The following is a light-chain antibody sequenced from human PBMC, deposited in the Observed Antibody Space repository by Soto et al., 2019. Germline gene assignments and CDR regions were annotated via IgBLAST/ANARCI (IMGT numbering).Light chain of an antibody. CDR2: KAS. CDR1: QSISSW. CDR3: QQYNSYTWT. Sequence: DIQMTQSPSTLSASVGDRVTITCRASQSISSWLAWYQQKPGKAPKLLIYKASSLESGVPSRFSGSGSGTEFTLTISSLQPDDFATYYCQQYNSYTWTFGQGTKEDI. J-gene: IGKJ1*01. V-gene: IGKV1-5*03.